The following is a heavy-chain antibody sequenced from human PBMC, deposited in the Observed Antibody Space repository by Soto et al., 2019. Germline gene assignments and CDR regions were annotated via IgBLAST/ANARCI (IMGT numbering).Heavy chain of an antibody. CDR2: ISAYNGNT. CDR3: AGPAHSSGWHDAFDI. Sequence: GASVKVSCKASGYTFTSYGISWVRQAPGQGLEWMGWISAYNGNTNYAQKLQGRVTMTTDTSTSTAYMELRSLRSDDTAVYYCAGPAHSSGWHDAFDIWGQGTMVTVSS. D-gene: IGHD6-19*01. V-gene: IGHV1-18*01. J-gene: IGHJ3*02. CDR1: GYTFTSYG.